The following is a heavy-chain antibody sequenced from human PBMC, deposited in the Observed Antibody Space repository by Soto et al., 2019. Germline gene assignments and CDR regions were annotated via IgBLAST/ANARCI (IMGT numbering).Heavy chain of an antibody. V-gene: IGHV3-21*01. Sequence: GGSLRLSCAASGFTFSSYSMTWVRQAPGKGLEWVSSVSSSSAYINYADSVKGRFTISRDNAKNSLYLQMNNLRVEDTAVYFCARDRERFGEFFDYYYYGMDVWGKGTTVTVSS. CDR1: GFTFSSYS. J-gene: IGHJ6*04. CDR2: VSSSSAYI. CDR3: ARDRERFGEFFDYYYYGMDV. D-gene: IGHD3-10*01.